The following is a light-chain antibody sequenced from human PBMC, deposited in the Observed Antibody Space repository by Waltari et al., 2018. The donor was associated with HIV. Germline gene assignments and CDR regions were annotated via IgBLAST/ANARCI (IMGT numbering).Light chain of an antibody. CDR2: DAS. J-gene: IGKJ4*01. Sequence: EIVLTQSPAILSVSPGETATLSCRASQSVQEFLAWYQRRPGQCPRLVVYDASKRAAGVPDRFSGSGFGTDFTLTISGLEPEDVAFYYCQHRTTWPPTFGGGTRVEIE. V-gene: IGKV3-11*01. CDR1: QSVQEF. CDR3: QHRTTWPPT.